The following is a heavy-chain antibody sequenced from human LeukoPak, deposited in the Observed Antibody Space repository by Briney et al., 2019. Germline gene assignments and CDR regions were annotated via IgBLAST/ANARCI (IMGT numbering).Heavy chain of an antibody. CDR2: IYYSGST. Sequence: PSETLSLTCTVSGGSISSYYWSWIRQPPGKRLEWIGYIYYSGSTNYNPSLKSRVTISVDTSKNQFSLRLSSVTAADTAVYYCARILHPHSTSWFIDYWGQGTLVTVSS. D-gene: IGHD6-13*01. CDR3: ARILHPHSTSWFIDY. V-gene: IGHV4-59*01. CDR1: GGSISSYY. J-gene: IGHJ4*02.